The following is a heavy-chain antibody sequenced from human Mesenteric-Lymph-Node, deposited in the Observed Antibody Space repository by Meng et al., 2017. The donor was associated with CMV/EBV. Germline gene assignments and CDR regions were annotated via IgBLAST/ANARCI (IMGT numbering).Heavy chain of an antibody. CDR3: AKDPGYGTREVTS. V-gene: IGHV3-11*01. CDR1: GFTFADHY. J-gene: IGHJ4*02. Sequence: GESLKIFCAASGFTFADHYMSWIRQAPGKGSEWVADISVSSTTTHYADSVKGRFTISRDNAKNSVYLQMNGLRDEDTAVYYCAKDPGYGTREVTSWGQGTLVTVSS. CDR2: ISVSSTTT. D-gene: IGHD5-18*01.